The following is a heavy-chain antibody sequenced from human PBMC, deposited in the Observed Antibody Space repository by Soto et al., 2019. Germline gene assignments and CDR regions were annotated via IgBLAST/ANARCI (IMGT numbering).Heavy chain of an antibody. CDR3: ARVYGGNLDY. J-gene: IGHJ4*02. CDR1: GSSISSYD. D-gene: IGHD4-17*01. Sequence: WETLCLTCTVSGSSISSYDWIWILQPPGKGLEWIGYIYYSGSTNYNPSLKSRVTISVDTSKNQFSLKLSSVTAADTAVYYCARVYGGNLDYWGQGTMVTVSS. CDR2: IYYSGST. V-gene: IGHV4-59*01.